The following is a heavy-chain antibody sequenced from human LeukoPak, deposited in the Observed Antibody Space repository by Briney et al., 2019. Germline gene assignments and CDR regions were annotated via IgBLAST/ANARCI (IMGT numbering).Heavy chain of an antibody. V-gene: IGHV3-23*01. Sequence: GGSLRLSCAASGFTFSNYAMAWVRQAPREGLEWVSTISGGGADRDYADSVKGRFTISRDNSKNTLYLQMTSLRVDDTAVYYCAKSDYNFNDPYYFDRWGQGTLVTVSS. CDR2: ISGGGADR. CDR1: GFTFSNYA. J-gene: IGHJ4*02. D-gene: IGHD1-20*01. CDR3: AKSDYNFNDPYYFDR.